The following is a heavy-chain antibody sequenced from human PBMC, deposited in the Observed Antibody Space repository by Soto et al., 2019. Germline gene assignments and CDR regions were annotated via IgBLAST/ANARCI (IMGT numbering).Heavy chain of an antibody. CDR3: ARDPHEFWTSYWFDP. V-gene: IGHV1-18*01. CDR2: ISAYDGKT. Sequence: ASVKVSCKTSGYTFNTYGINWVRQAPGEGLELMGWISAYDGKTTYAEKFQGRVTMTTDTSTSTAYMELRSLRSDDTAIYYCARDPHEFWTSYWFDPWGQGTPVTVSS. D-gene: IGHD3-3*01. J-gene: IGHJ5*02. CDR1: GYTFNTYG.